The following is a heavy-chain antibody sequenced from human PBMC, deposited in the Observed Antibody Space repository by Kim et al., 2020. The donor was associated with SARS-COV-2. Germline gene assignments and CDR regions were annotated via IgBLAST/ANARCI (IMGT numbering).Heavy chain of an antibody. CDR3: ARGKSGSYYY. D-gene: IGHD1-26*01. J-gene: IGHJ4*02. Sequence: DSGKGRFTITRDNAKNALYLQMNSLRAEDTAVYYCARGKSGSYYYWGQGTLVTVSS. V-gene: IGHV3-7*01.